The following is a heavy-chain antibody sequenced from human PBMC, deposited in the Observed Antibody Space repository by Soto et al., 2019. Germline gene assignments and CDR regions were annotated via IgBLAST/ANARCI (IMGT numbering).Heavy chain of an antibody. J-gene: IGHJ4*02. Sequence: SETLSLTCTVSGGSISSGGYYWSWIRQHPGKGLEWIGYIYYSGSTYYNPSLKSRVTISVDTSKNQFSLKLSSVTAADTAVYYCARACSGGSCYVVAGRRPEYYFDYWGQGTLVTVSS. CDR3: ARACSGGSCYVVAGRRPEYYFDY. D-gene: IGHD2-15*01. CDR2: IYYSGST. CDR1: GGSISSGGYY. V-gene: IGHV4-31*03.